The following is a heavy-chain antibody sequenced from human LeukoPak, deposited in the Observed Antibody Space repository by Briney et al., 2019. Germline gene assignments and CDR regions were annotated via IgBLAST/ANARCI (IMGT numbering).Heavy chain of an antibody. Sequence: SSETLSLTCAVYGGSFSDYHWSWLRQPPGKGLEWIGEINHSGNTYYNPSLKSRVTVSVDTSKNQFSLKLDSVTAADTAVYYCARTVGIVVIPGVQEDAYFDNWGQGTLVTVSS. CDR2: INHSGNT. V-gene: IGHV4-34*01. J-gene: IGHJ4*02. D-gene: IGHD2-2*01. CDR3: ARTVGIVVIPGVQEDAYFDN. CDR1: GGSFSDYH.